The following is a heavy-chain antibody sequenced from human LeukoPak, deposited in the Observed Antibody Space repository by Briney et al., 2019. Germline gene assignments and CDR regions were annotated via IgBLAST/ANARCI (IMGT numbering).Heavy chain of an antibody. Sequence: PSETLSLTCAVYGGSFSGYYWSWVRQAPGKGLEWVSVIYSGGSTYYADSVKGRFTISRDNSKNTLYLQMNSLRAEDTAVYYCASPDGDYWGQGTLVTVSS. D-gene: IGHD1-14*01. V-gene: IGHV3-66*01. CDR3: ASPDGDY. J-gene: IGHJ4*02. CDR2: IYSGGST. CDR1: GGSFSGYY.